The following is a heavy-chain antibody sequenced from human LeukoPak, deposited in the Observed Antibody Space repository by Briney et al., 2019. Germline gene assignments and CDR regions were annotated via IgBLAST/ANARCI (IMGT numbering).Heavy chain of an antibody. CDR2: ISGSGGST. D-gene: IGHD5-18*01. CDR1: GFTFSSYA. J-gene: IGHJ4*02. CDR3: ATCGGYSYGNDY. Sequence: GGSLRLSCAASGFTFSSYAMSWVRQAPGKGLEWVSAISGSGGSTYYADSVKGRFTISRDNSKNTLYLQMNSRSAEDTAVYYCATCGGYSYGNDYWGQGTLVTVSS. V-gene: IGHV3-23*01.